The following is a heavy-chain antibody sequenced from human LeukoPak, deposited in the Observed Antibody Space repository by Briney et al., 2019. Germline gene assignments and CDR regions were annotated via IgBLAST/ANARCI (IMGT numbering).Heavy chain of an antibody. CDR2: INHSGST. CDR1: GGSFSGYY. CDR3: ARGRLSHYYDSSGYPDFDY. V-gene: IGHV4-34*01. D-gene: IGHD3-22*01. J-gene: IGHJ4*02. Sequence: SETLSLTCAVYGGSFSGYYWSWIRQPPGKGLGWIGEINHSGSTNYNPSLKSRVTISVDTSKNQFSLKLSSVTAADTAVYYCARGRLSHYYDSSGYPDFDYWGQGTLVTVSS.